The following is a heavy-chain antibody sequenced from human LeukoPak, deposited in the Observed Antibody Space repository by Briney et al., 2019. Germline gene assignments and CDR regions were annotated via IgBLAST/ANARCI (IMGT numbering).Heavy chain of an antibody. CDR1: EYSFSTCW. V-gene: IGHV5-51*01. CDR2: IYPGDSDT. J-gene: IGHJ4*02. CDR3: ARWATGSSGFDY. D-gene: IGHD1-1*01. Sequence: GESLKISCKGFEYSFSTCWIGWVRQMPGKGLEWMGVIYPGDSDTIYSPSFRDQVTMSADRSISTAYPQWSSLKASDTAIYYCARWATGSSGFDYWGQGSLVTVSS.